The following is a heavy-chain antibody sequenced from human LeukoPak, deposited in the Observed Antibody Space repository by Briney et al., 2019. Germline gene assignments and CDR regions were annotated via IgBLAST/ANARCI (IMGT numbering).Heavy chain of an antibody. Sequence: YMXWVXQAPGQGLEXXGMINPSGGSTSYAQKFQGRVTITRDXXXSTVYMELSRLRYEDTAVYYCEXXXGSYYHYYMDVWGKGTTVTVSS. D-gene: IGHD1-26*01. CDR3: EXXXGSYYHYYMDV. CDR2: INPSGGST. J-gene: IGHJ6*03. CDR1: Y. V-gene: IGHV1-46*01.